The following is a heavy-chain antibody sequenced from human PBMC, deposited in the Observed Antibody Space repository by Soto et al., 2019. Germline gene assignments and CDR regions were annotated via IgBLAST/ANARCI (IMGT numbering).Heavy chain of an antibody. V-gene: IGHV1-69*01. CDR1: GGTFSSYA. CDR2: IIPIFGTG. D-gene: IGHD2-15*01. J-gene: IGHJ4*02. CDR3: ARVGYCSGGSCGGENY. Sequence: QVQLVQSGAEVKKPGSSVKVSCKASGGTFSSYAISWVRQAPGQGLEWLGGIIPIFGTGNYAQKFQGRVTITADESTSTAYMELSSLRSEDTAVYYCARVGYCSGGSCGGENYWGQGTLVTVSS.